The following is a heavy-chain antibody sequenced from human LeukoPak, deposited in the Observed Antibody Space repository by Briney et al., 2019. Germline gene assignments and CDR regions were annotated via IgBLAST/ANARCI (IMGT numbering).Heavy chain of an antibody. CDR1: GGSVSDYY. CDR2: IYHTGST. Sequence: SETLSLTCTISGGSVSDYYWSRIRQSPGKGLEWIGYIYHTGSTSYSPSLKSRVTISADTSQNQFSLKLSSVTAADTAVYYCASRKLGNDYWGQGTLVTVSS. J-gene: IGHJ4*02. CDR3: ASRKLGNDY. D-gene: IGHD7-27*01. V-gene: IGHV4-59*02.